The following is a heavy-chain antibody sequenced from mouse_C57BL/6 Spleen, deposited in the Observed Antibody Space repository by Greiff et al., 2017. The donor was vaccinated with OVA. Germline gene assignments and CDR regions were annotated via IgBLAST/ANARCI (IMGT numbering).Heavy chain of an antibody. Sequence: EVKLVESGGGLVKPGGSLKLSCAASGFTFSSYAMSWVRQTPEKRLEWVATISDGGSYTYYPDNVKGRFTISRDNAKNNLYLQMSHLKSEDTAMYYCARRSNYYGSSYEAMDYWGQGTSVTVSS. V-gene: IGHV5-4*03. J-gene: IGHJ4*01. D-gene: IGHD1-1*01. CDR3: ARRSNYYGSSYEAMDY. CDR2: ISDGGSYT. CDR1: GFTFSSYA.